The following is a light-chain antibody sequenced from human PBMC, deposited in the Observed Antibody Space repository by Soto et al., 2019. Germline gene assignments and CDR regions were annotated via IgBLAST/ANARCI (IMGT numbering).Light chain of an antibody. CDR3: CSYAGGRTFVV. CDR2: EVN. J-gene: IGLJ3*02. Sequence: QSALSQPASVSGSPGQSVTISCTGTSSDIGSYNLVSWYHHHPGQAPKLVIYEVNKRPSVDSNRFSGSKSGNTASLTIAGLQPEDEGEYYCCSYAGGRTFVVFGGGTKLTVL. V-gene: IGLV2-23*02. CDR1: SSDIGSYNL.